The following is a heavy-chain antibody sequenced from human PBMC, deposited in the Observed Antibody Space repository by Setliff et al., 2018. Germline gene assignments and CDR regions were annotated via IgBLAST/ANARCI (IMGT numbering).Heavy chain of an antibody. V-gene: IGHV3-7*03. J-gene: IGHJ3*02. CDR3: ARDLNRWFGEFAFDI. D-gene: IGHD3-10*01. CDR2: INPDGSEK. Sequence: GGSLRLSCGASGFTYNNDWVSWVRQAPGKGLEWLASINPDGSEKYYVDSVKDRITISRDTSATTVHMELSSLRSDDTAVYYCARDLNRWFGEFAFDIWGQGTMVTVSS. CDR1: GFTYNNDW.